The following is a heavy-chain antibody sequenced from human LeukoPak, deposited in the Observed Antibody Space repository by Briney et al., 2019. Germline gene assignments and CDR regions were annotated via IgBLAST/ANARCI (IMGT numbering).Heavy chain of an antibody. CDR1: GFTFSNAW. D-gene: IGHD1-26*01. J-gene: IGHJ4*02. CDR3: ATGAPGYFDY. Sequence: GGSLRLSCAASGFTFSNAWMSWVRQAPGKGLEWVGRIKSKTDGGTTDYAAPVKGRFTISRDDSKNTLYLQMNSLRAEDMAVYYCATGAPGYFDYWGQGTLVTVSS. V-gene: IGHV3-15*01. CDR2: IKSKTDGGTT.